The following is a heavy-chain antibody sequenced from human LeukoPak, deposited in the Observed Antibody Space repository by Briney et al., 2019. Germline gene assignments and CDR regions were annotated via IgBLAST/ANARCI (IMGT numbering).Heavy chain of an antibody. V-gene: IGHV3-66*04. J-gene: IGHJ4*02. CDR3: ARHSDWSYDY. Sequence: GGSLRLSCAASGFTVSSNYMSWVRQAPGKGLEWVSVIYSGGSTYYADSMKGRFAISRDNAKNSLYLQIDGLRDDDTAVYYCARHSDWSYDYWGQGTLVIVSS. CDR2: IYSGGST. D-gene: IGHD1-7*01. CDR1: GFTVSSNY.